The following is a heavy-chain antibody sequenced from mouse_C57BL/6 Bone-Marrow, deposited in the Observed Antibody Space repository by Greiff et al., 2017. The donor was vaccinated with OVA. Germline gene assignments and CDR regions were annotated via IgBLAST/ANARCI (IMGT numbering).Heavy chain of an antibody. CDR2: ISNLAYSI. CDR3: ARFYYGSSPLWYFDV. Sequence: DVMLVESGGGLVQPGGSLKLSCAASGFTFSDYGMAWVRQAPRKGPEWVAFISNLAYSIYYADTVTGRFTISRENAKNTLYLEMSSLRSEDTAMYYCARFYYGSSPLWYFDVWGTGTTVTVSS. D-gene: IGHD1-1*01. J-gene: IGHJ1*03. V-gene: IGHV5-15*01. CDR1: GFTFSDYG.